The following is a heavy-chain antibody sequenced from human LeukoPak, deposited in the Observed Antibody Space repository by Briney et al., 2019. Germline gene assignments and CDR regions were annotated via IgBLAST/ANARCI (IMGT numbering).Heavy chain of an antibody. CDR3: ARVVDTAEH. J-gene: IGHJ1*01. V-gene: IGHV1-2*02. D-gene: IGHD5-18*01. CDR2: INPNSGST. CDR1: GYTFTGYF. Sequence: ASMNVSCKASGYTFTGYFMHWVRQAPGQGLEWMGWINPNSGSTNYAQKFQGRVTMTRDTSISTAYMELSRLRSDDTAVYYCARVVDTAEHWGQGTLVTVSS.